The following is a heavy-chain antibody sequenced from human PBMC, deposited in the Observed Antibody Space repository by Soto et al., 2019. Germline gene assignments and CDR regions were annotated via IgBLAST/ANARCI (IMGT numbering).Heavy chain of an antibody. D-gene: IGHD6-13*01. CDR1: GYTFTSYD. Sequence: QVQLVQSGAEVKKPGASVKVSCKASGYTFTSYDINWVRQATGQGLEWMGWMNPNSGNTGYAQKFQGRVTRNRNTSISTAYMELSSLRSEDTAVYYCASGDVSSSWYEGWFDPWGQGTLVTVSS. J-gene: IGHJ5*02. CDR2: MNPNSGNT. V-gene: IGHV1-8*01. CDR3: ASGDVSSSWYEGWFDP.